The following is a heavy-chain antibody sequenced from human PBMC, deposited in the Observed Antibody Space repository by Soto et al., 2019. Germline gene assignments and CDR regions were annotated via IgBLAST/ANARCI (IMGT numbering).Heavy chain of an antibody. V-gene: IGHV3-23*01. CDR1: GFSFSSYA. J-gene: IGHJ6*02. CDR2: MSAGGGST. D-gene: IGHD3-10*01. CDR3: AKDSSGSGTDYFYGIDV. Sequence: GGSLRFSCAASGFSFSSYAMSWVRQAPGKGLEWVSCMSAGGGSTFHADSVKGRFTISRDNSKNTLYLQMNSLRAEDTAVYYCAKDSSGSGTDYFYGIDVRGQVNTVTVSS.